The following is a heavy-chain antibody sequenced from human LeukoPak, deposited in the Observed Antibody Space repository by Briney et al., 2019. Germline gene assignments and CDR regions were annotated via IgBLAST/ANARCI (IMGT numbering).Heavy chain of an antibody. CDR3: ARDVGTTGWHTFDY. CDR1: GDSVSSNNSA. J-gene: IGHJ4*02. V-gene: IGHV6-1*01. D-gene: IGHD3-9*01. Sequence: SQTLSLTCAISGDSVSSNNSAWNCIRQSPWRGLEWLGRTYYRSKWYNDYAGSFISRITISPDKSKNHFSLPLYAVTPEDTAVYYCARDVGTTGWHTFDYWGQGTLVTVSS. CDR2: TYYRSKWYN.